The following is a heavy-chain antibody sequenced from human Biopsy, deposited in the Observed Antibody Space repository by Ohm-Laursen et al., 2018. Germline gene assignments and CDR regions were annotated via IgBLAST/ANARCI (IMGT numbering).Heavy chain of an antibody. V-gene: IGHV4-59*12. Sequence: SETLSLTCTVSGGSISGSSWSWIRQAPGRGLEWVGYISYSGSTSNNPSLKSRITISVDTSKNQISLKVTSVTAADTAIYYCARGSGYFKLDVWGQGTTVTVSS. CDR1: GGSISGSS. CDR3: ARGSGYFKLDV. CDR2: ISYSGST. D-gene: IGHD5-12*01. J-gene: IGHJ6*02.